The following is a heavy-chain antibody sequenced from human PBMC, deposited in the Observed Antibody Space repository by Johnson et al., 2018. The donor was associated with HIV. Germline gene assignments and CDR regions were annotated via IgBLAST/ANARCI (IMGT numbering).Heavy chain of an antibody. Sequence: QVQLVESGGGVVQPGRSLRLSCAASGFTFSTYAMHWVRQAPGKGLEWVAVISSDGRNKYYADSVKGRFTISRDNSKNTLYLQMNSLRAEDTAVYYCAREGGDCSSTSCYQDAFDVWGQGTMVTVSS. V-gene: IGHV3-30*04. CDR2: ISSDGRNK. J-gene: IGHJ3*01. CDR3: AREGGDCSSTSCYQDAFDV. CDR1: GFTFSTYA. D-gene: IGHD2-2*01.